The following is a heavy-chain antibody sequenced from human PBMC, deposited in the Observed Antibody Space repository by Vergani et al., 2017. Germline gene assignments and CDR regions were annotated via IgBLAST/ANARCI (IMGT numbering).Heavy chain of an antibody. CDR2: IDEYGNRA. D-gene: IGHD6-19*01. CDR1: GFSFNTYW. Sequence: EVQLVESGGGSVQSGGSLRLSCVASGFSFNTYWVHWVRQVPGKGLMWVARIDEYGNRATYGDFETGRFTISSDNAKNTLYLQMNSLRAEDTAVYYCAKSYSGWNLGGGYWGQGTLVTVSS. CDR3: AKSYSGWNLGGGY. V-gene: IGHV3-74*03. J-gene: IGHJ4*02.